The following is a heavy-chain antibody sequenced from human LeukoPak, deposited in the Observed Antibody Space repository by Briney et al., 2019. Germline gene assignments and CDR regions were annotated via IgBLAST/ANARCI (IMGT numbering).Heavy chain of an antibody. D-gene: IGHD2-8*02. J-gene: IGHJ6*03. V-gene: IGHV3-23*01. CDR2: ISGSGGST. CDR1: GFTFSSYG. Sequence: GGSLRLSCAASGFTFSSYGMSWVRQAPGKGLEWVSAISGSGGSTYYAGSVKGRFTISRDNSKNTLYLQMNSLRAEDTAVYYCAKGLYPGLVVLYYMDVWGKGTTVTVSS. CDR3: AKGLYPGLVVLYYMDV.